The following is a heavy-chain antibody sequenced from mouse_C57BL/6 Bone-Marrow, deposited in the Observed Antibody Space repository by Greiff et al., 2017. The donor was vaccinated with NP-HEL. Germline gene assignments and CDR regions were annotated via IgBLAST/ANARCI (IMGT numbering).Heavy chain of an antibody. D-gene: IGHD1-1*01. CDR1: GFNIKDYY. V-gene: IGHV14-2*01. J-gene: IGHJ2*01. CDR3: ATLYYGSSYVGYYFDY. CDR2: IDPEDGET. Sequence: EVKLMESGAELVKPGASVKLSCTASGFNIKDYYMHWVKQRTEQGLEWIGRIDPEDGETKYAPKFQGKATITADTSSNTAYLQLSSLTSEDTAVYYCATLYYGSSYVGYYFDYWGQGTTLTVSS.